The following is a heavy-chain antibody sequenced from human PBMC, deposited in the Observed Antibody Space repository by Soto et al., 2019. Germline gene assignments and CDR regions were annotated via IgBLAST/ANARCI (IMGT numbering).Heavy chain of an antibody. CDR1: GFSFSNSA. CDR3: AKVPQWVLRYHDWFLDY. CDR2: ISGSGDIT. D-gene: IGHD3-9*01. V-gene: IGHV3-23*01. J-gene: IGHJ4*02. Sequence: EVHLLESGGGLVQPGGSLRLSCAVSGFSFSNSAMTWVRQAPGKGLEWVSGISGSGDITYNTDSVKGRFAISRDTSKNVVYLQMRSLRAEDTAVYYCAKVPQWVLRYHDWFLDYWGQGTLVTVSS.